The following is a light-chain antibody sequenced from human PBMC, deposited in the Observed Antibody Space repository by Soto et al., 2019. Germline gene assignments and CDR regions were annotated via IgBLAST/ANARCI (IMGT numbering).Light chain of an antibody. CDR2: DAS. Sequence: EIVLTQSPATLSLSPGERATLSCRASQSVSSYLAWYQQKPGQAPRLLIYDASTRATGIPARFSGSGSGTDFTLTISSLEPEDFAVYYCQQRSNWPSFGGGTKVETK. CDR3: QQRSNWPS. J-gene: IGKJ4*01. V-gene: IGKV3-11*01. CDR1: QSVSSY.